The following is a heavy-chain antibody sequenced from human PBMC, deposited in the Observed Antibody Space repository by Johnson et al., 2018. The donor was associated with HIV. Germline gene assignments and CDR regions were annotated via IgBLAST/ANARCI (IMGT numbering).Heavy chain of an antibody. D-gene: IGHD1-1*01. Sequence: QVQLVESGGGVVQPGGSLRLSCAASGFTFSSYGMHWVRQAPGKGLEWVAFIRYDGSNKYYADSVKGRFTISSDNSKKPLYLQMNSLRAEDKAVYYCAKVGGTTILRDAFDIWGQGTMVTVSS. J-gene: IGHJ3*02. V-gene: IGHV3-30*02. CDR3: AKVGGTTILRDAFDI. CDR2: IRYDGSNK. CDR1: GFTFSSYG.